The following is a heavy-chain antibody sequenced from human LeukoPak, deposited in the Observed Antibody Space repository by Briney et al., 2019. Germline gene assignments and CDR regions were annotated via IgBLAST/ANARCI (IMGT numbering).Heavy chain of an antibody. CDR3: ASASYYGSGSYPSDY. Sequence: GASVKASCKASGYTFTGYYMHWVRQAPGQGLEWMGWINPNSGGTNYAQKFQGRVTMTRDTSISTAYMELSRLRSDDTAVYYCASASYYGSGSYPSDYWGQGTLVTVSS. J-gene: IGHJ4*02. CDR2: INPNSGGT. D-gene: IGHD3-10*01. CDR1: GYTFTGYY. V-gene: IGHV1-2*02.